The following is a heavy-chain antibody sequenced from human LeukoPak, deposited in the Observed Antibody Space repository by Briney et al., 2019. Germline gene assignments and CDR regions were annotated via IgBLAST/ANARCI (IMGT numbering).Heavy chain of an antibody. Sequence: SVKVSCKASGGTFSSYAISWVRQAPGQGLEWMGGIIPIFGTANYAQKFQGRVTITADESTSTAYMELSSLRSEDTAVYYCATTPQQWLVGYFDYWGQGTLVTVSS. J-gene: IGHJ4*02. D-gene: IGHD6-19*01. CDR3: ATTPQQWLVGYFDY. V-gene: IGHV1-69*01. CDR1: GGTFSSYA. CDR2: IIPIFGTA.